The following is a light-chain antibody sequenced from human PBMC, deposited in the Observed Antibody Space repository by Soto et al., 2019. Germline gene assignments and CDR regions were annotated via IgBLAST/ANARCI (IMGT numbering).Light chain of an antibody. Sequence: DMQITQSPSSLSSPVGARATITRHARPGIDMFLNWFQQKPGKAPKLLIYDASNLETGVPSRFSGSGSGSDFTFTINNLQPEDIATYYCQQYVNLPLTFGQGTQLEIK. J-gene: IGKJ5*01. V-gene: IGKV1-33*01. CDR1: PGIDMF. CDR2: DAS. CDR3: QQYVNLPLT.